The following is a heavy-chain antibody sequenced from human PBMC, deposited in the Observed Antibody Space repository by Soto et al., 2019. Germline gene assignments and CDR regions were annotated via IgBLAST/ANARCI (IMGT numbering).Heavy chain of an antibody. V-gene: IGHV1-69*13. J-gene: IGHJ4*02. CDR2: IIPIFGTA. CDR3: ARGGSDLRGCFDF. D-gene: IGHD2-21*01. CDR1: GRTFSSYA. Sequence: SVKVSCKASGRTFSSYAISWVRQAPGQGLEWMGGIIPIFGTANYAQKFQGRVTITADESASTAYMELSSMRSQDTAVSYCARGGSDLRGCFDFWGRGTLVTVSS.